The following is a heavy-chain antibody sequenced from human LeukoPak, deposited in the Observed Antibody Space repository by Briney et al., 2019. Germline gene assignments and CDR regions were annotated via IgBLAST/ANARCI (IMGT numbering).Heavy chain of an antibody. J-gene: IGHJ3*02. D-gene: IGHD4-17*01. CDR2: IYHSGST. V-gene: IGHV4-4*02. Sequence: PSETLSLTCAVSGGSISSSNWWSWVRQPPGKGLEWIGEIYHSGSTNYNPSLKSRVAISVDKSKNQFSLKLSSVTAADTAVYYCARDRAYGDRRDAFDIWGQGTMVTVSS. CDR1: GGSISSSNW. CDR3: ARDRAYGDRRDAFDI.